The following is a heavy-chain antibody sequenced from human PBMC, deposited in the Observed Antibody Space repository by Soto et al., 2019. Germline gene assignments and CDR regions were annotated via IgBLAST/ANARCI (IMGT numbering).Heavy chain of an antibody. CDR1: GGSVSNSSYY. J-gene: IGHJ4*02. V-gene: IGHV4-39*01. CDR3: VSQRTTVPTQAYFDY. Sequence: SETLSLTCTVSGGSVSNSSYYWVWIRQSPGKGLEWIGSVYYRGRSYSKSSVKSRVTISVDTSKNRFSLSLNSVTATDTAVYFCVSQRTTVPTQAYFDYWGPGALVTVSS. CDR2: VYYRGRS. D-gene: IGHD4-17*01.